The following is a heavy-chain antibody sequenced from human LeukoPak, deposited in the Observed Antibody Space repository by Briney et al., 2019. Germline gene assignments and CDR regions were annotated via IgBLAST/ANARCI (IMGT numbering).Heavy chain of an antibody. J-gene: IGHJ4*02. CDR3: ARDPAYFGSNSWYRGFDY. Sequence: PGGSLRLSCAASEFTFSSYDMNWVRQAPGKGLEWVSYISSSGNTIYYVDSVKGRFTISRDNAGNSVHLQMNSLGAEDTAVYYCARDPAYFGSNSWYRGFDYWGQGTLVTVSS. CDR1: EFTFSSYD. D-gene: IGHD6-13*01. CDR2: ISSSGNTI. V-gene: IGHV3-48*03.